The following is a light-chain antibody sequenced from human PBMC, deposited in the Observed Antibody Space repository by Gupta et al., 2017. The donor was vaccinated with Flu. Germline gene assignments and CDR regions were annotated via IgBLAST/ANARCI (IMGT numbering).Light chain of an antibody. Sequence: QSVLPQPHSSCGTPAQMVTISCSGSSSNIGSNTVNWYQQLPGPAPKTLIYSDTPRPSGVPDRFSGSKSGTSASLAISGLRSEDDADYYCAGWDDSLNGLVVFGGGTKLSVL. CDR3: AGWDDSLNGLVV. CDR1: SSNIGSNT. J-gene: IGLJ2*01. V-gene: IGLV1-44*01. CDR2: SDT.